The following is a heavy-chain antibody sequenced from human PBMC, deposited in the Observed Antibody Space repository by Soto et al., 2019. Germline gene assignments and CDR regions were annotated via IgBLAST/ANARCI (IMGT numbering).Heavy chain of an antibody. CDR3: ARGVSYCSSTSCYAFMDYYYMDV. V-gene: IGHV1-8*01. J-gene: IGHJ6*03. Sequence: ASVKVSCKASGYTFTSYDINCVRQATGQGLEWMGWMNPNSGNTGYAQKFQGRVTMTRNTSISTAYMELSSLRSEDTAVYYCARGVSYCSSTSCYAFMDYYYMDVWGKGTTVTVSS. CDR1: GYTFTSYD. CDR2: MNPNSGNT. D-gene: IGHD2-2*01.